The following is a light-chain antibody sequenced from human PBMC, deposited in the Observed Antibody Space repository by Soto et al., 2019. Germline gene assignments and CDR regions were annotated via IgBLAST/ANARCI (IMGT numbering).Light chain of an antibody. CDR1: QSLVYSDGIAY. CDR2: QSS. J-gene: IGKJ1*01. Sequence: VVMTQSPLSLPVTLGQPASISCRSSQSLVYSDGIAYLSWFQQRPGQSPRRLIYQSSRRDSGVPDRFSASGLGEDFTLKINRVEAEDVGIDYCMQGSRWPPTFGRGTRVEIK. V-gene: IGKV2-30*01. CDR3: MQGSRWPPT.